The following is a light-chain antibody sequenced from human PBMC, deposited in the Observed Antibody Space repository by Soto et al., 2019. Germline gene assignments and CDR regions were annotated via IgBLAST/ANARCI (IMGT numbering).Light chain of an antibody. J-gene: IGKJ5*01. CDR1: QSVGSK. Sequence: DIVMTQSPATLSVSPGERATLSCRASQSVGSKFAWYQQKPGQAPRLLIYGASTRATGIPARFSGSGSGTEFTLTISSLQSEDFAVYYCQQYNNWPITFGQGTRLEIK. V-gene: IGKV3-15*01. CDR3: QQYNNWPIT. CDR2: GAS.